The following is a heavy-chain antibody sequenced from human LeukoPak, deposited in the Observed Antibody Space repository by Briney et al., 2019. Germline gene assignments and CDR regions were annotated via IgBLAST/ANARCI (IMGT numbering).Heavy chain of an antibody. CDR1: GYTFTGYY. CDR3: ARVDIVVVPAASYWYFDL. D-gene: IGHD2-2*03. CDR2: INPNSGGT. J-gene: IGHJ2*01. Sequence: ASVKVSCKASGYTFTGYYMHRVRQAPGQGLEWMGWINPNSGGTNYAQKFQGRVTMTRDTSISTAYMELSRLRSDDTAVYYCARVDIVVVPAASYWYFDLWGRGTLVTVSS. V-gene: IGHV1-2*02.